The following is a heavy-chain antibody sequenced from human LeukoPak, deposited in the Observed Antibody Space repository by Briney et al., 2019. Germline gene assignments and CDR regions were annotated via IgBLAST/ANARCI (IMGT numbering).Heavy chain of an antibody. J-gene: IGHJ5*02. CDR1: GVSMCSSPYY. Sequence: SETLSLTCTVSGVSMCSSPYYWGWLRQPPGKGLEWIGTSYCSGYTNYHPSLRSRLPISVDTSRNQFSLKLSSVTAADTAVYYCARHDCDSSRCSVNWFDPWGQGTLVTISS. CDR2: SYCSGYT. V-gene: IGHV4-39*01. D-gene: IGHD2/OR15-2a*01. CDR3: ARHDCDSSRCSVNWFDP.